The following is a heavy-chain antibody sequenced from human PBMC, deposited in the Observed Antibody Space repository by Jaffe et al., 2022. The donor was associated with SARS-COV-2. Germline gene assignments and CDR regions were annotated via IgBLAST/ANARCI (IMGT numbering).Heavy chain of an antibody. V-gene: IGHV7-4-1*02. CDR1: GYTFTSYA. CDR2: INTNTGNP. D-gene: IGHD5-18*01. J-gene: IGHJ6*02. CDR3: HRTGLEDTAMVWGIYYYGMDV. Sequence: QVQLVQSGSELKKPGASVKVSCKASGYTFTSYAMNWVRQAPGQGLEWMGWINTNTGNPTYAQGFTGRFVFSLDTSVSTAYLQISSLKAEDTAVYYCHRTGLEDTAMVWGIYYYGMDVWGQGTTVTVSS.